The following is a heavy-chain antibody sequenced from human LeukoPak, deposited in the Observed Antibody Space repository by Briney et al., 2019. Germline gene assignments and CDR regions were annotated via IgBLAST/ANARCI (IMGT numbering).Heavy chain of an antibody. Sequence: SSETLSLTCTVSGGSISSYYWSWIRQPAGKGLEWIGRIYTCASTNYNPSLKSRVTMSVDTSKNQFSLKLSSVTAADTAVYYCASAGEYYYDSSGYYFDYFDYWGQGTLVTVSS. V-gene: IGHV4-4*07. D-gene: IGHD3-22*01. CDR3: ASAGEYYYDSSGYYFDYFDY. CDR1: GGSISSYY. J-gene: IGHJ4*02. CDR2: IYTCAST.